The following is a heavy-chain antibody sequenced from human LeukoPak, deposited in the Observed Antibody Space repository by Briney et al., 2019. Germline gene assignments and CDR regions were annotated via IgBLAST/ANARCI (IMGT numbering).Heavy chain of an antibody. J-gene: IGHJ5*02. CDR1: GFTFSHYA. CDR2: ISHNGNT. CDR3: SGGKT. D-gene: IGHD1-14*01. Sequence: PGGSLRLSCATSGFTFSHYAIHWIRQAPGKGLEWVAVISHNGNTTYADSVKGRFAMSRDNSNNTAFLEMSGMSAEDTAVYYCSGGKTWGQGTLVTVSS. V-gene: IGHV3-30*09.